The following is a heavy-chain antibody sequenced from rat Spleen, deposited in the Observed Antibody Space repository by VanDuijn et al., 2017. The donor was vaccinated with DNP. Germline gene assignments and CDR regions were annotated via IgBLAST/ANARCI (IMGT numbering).Heavy chain of an antibody. V-gene: IGHV3-1*01. CDR3: ARWTYYFDY. J-gene: IGHJ2*01. CDR2: ISYSVST. CDR1: GYSITRNY. Sequence: EVQLQESGPGLVKPSQSLSLTCSVTGYSITRNYWGWIRKFPGNRMEWIGHISYSVSTTYNPSLKSRISITRDTSKNHFFLQLNSVTTEDTATYYCARWTYYFDYWGQGVMVTVSS.